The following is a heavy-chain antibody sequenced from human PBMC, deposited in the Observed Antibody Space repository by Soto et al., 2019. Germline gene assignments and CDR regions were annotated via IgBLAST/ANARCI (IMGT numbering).Heavy chain of an antibody. CDR3: ARGRYGDC. J-gene: IGHJ4*02. D-gene: IGHD1-1*01. Sequence: QVHLVQSGAEVKKPGASVKVSCKASGYTFTSYGITWVRQAPGQGLEWMGWISAHNGNTDYAQKLQGRVIVTRDTSTSTTYMELRSLGSDDAAVECCARGRYGDCWGQGALVTVSS. CDR1: GYTFTSYG. CDR2: ISAHNGNT. V-gene: IGHV1-18*01.